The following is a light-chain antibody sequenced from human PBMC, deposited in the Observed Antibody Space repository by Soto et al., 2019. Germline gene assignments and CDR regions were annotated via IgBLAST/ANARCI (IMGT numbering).Light chain of an antibody. CDR2: AAS. V-gene: IGKV1-39*01. Sequence: DIQMTQSPSSLPASVGDRVTLTCRASQSISTYLNWYQQKPGKAPKLLIYAASSLQSGVPSRLSGSGSGTDFTLTISTLQPEDVATHSCQQSYTIPDTFGKGTKLEIK. CDR1: QSISTY. J-gene: IGKJ2*01. CDR3: QQSYTIPDT.